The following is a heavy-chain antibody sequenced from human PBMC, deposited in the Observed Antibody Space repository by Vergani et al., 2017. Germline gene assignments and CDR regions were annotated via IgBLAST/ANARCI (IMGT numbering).Heavy chain of an antibody. J-gene: IGHJ6*02. CDR1: GGSISSYY. CDR2: IYYSGST. Sequence: QVQLQESGPGLVKPSETLSLTCPVSGGSISSYYWSWIRQPPGKGLEWIGYIYYSGSTNYNPSLQSRVTISLDTSKNQFSLKLSSVTAADTAVYYCARWVDLYYYYYGMDVWGQGTTVTVSS. D-gene: IGHD2-15*01. CDR3: ARWVDLYYYYYGMDV. V-gene: IGHV4-59*01.